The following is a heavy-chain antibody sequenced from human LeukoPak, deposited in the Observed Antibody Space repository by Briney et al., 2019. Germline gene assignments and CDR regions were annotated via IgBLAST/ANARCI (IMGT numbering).Heavy chain of an antibody. D-gene: IGHD5-18*01. CDR1: GYTLTELS. V-gene: IGHV1-24*01. CDR3: ARTGGYNYGSQYGMDV. Sequence: ASVKVSCKVSGYTLTELSMHWVRQAPGKGLEWMGGFDPEDGETIYAQKLQGRVAITRDTSESTAYMELSSLRSEDTAVYYCARTGGYNYGSQYGMDVWGQGTTVTVSS. J-gene: IGHJ6*02. CDR2: FDPEDGET.